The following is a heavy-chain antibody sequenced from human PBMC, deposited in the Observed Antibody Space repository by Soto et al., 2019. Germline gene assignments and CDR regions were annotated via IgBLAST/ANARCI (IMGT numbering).Heavy chain of an antibody. D-gene: IGHD6-13*01. CDR1: GFTFSRHA. Sequence: EVQLLESGGGLVQPGGSLRLSCAASGFTFSRHAMSWVRQAPGKGLEWVSTLSAFDNTYYADSVKGRFIISRDISKNTLSLQMNSLRFDDTAVYYCAKDPRAYSTNMGYYFDYWGQGSLVTVSS. J-gene: IGHJ4*02. CDR2: LSAFDNT. V-gene: IGHV3-23*01. CDR3: AKDPRAYSTNMGYYFDY.